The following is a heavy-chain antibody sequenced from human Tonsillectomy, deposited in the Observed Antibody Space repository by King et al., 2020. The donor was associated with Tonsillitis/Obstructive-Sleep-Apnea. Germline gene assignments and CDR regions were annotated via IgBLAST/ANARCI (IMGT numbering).Heavy chain of an antibody. D-gene: IGHD2-2*02. CDR1: GGTFSSYA. CDR3: ARPPAAIRGYYYYYMDV. Sequence: QVQLVQSGAEVKKPGSSVKVSCKASGGTFSSYAISWVRQAPGQGLEWMGGIIPIFGTANYAQKFQGRVTITADESTSTAYMELSSLRSEDTAVYYFARPPAAIRGYYYYYMDVWGKGTTVTVSS. J-gene: IGHJ6*03. CDR2: IIPIFGTA. V-gene: IGHV1-69*01.